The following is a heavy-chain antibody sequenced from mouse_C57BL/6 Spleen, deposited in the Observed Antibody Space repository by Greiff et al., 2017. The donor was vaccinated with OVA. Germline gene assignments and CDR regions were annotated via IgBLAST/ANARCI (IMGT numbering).Heavy chain of an antibody. Sequence: QVQLKEPGAELVKPGASVKMSCKASGYTFTSYWITWVKQRPGQGLEWIGDIYPGSGSTNYNEKFKSKATLTVDTSSSTAYMQLSSLTSEDSAVYYCARGYGRYFDVWGTGTTVTVSS. CDR2: IYPGSGST. D-gene: IGHD2-2*01. CDR1: GYTFTSYW. V-gene: IGHV1-55*01. J-gene: IGHJ1*03. CDR3: ARGYGRYFDV.